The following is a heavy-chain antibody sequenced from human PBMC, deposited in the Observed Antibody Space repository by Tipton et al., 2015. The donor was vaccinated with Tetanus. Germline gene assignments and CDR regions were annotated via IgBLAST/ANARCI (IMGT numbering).Heavy chain of an antibody. J-gene: IGHJ1*01. V-gene: IGHV4-59*01. CDR3: ARTSGYLYSSY. CDR1: GDSISSYY. D-gene: IGHD3-3*01. CDR2: THDSGKT. Sequence: TLSLTCSVSGDSISSYYWSWIRQPPGKGLEWIGYTHDSGKTNTNPSLQSRVSISVDTSKNQFSLELTSVTAADTAVYYCARTSGYLYSSYWGQGTLVTVSS.